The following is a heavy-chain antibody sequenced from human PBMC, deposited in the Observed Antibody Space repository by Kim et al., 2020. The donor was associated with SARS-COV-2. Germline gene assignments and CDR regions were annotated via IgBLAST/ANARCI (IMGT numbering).Heavy chain of an antibody. J-gene: IGHJ1*01. CDR1: GFTFSSYA. CDR2: ISYDGSNK. V-gene: IGHV3-30-3*01. D-gene: IGHD6-19*01. Sequence: GRSLRLSCAASGFTFSSYAMHWVRQAPGKGLEWVAVISYDGSNKYYADSMKGRFTISRDNSKNTLYLQMNSLRAEDTAVYYCARVPETGYSSGWYSQLQHWGQGTLVTVSS. CDR3: ARVPETGYSSGWYSQLQH.